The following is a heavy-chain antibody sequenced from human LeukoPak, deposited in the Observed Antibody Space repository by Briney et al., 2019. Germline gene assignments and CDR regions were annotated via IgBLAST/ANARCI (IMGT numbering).Heavy chain of an antibody. CDR1: GFTFSDYY. CDR2: ISSSSSYT. Sequence: GGSLRLSCAASGFTFSDYYMSWIRQAPGKGLEWVSYISSSSSYTNYADSVKGRFTISRDNAKNSLYLQMNSLRAEDTAVYYCARDGSGSGHKWFDPWGQGTLVTVSS. J-gene: IGHJ5*02. V-gene: IGHV3-11*05. CDR3: ARDGSGSGHKWFDP. D-gene: IGHD3-10*01.